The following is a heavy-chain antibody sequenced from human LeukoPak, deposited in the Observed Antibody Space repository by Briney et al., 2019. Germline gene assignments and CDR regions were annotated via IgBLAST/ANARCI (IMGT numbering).Heavy chain of an antibody. Sequence: SETLSLTCAVYGGSFSGYYWSWIRQPPGKGLEWIGEINHSGSTNYNPSLKSRVTISVDTSKNQFSLKLSSVTAADTAVHYCARQTNRWFGDIRGFDPWGQGTLVTVSS. V-gene: IGHV4-34*01. CDR2: INHSGST. CDR1: GGSFSGYY. D-gene: IGHD3-10*01. J-gene: IGHJ5*02. CDR3: ARQTNRWFGDIRGFDP.